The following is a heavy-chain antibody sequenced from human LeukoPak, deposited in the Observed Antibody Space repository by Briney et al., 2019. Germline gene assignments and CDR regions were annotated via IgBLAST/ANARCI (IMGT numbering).Heavy chain of an antibody. Sequence: GRSLRLYCAASGFRFDAMHWVRQGPGKGLEWVSGISSTSGTMDYADSVKGRFTISRDNAKNSLYLQMSSLRAEDTAFYYCVRGTTVTTMGWLDHWGQGTLVTVSS. CDR3: VRGTTVTTMGWLDH. CDR1: GFRFDA. D-gene: IGHD4-17*01. CDR2: ISSTSGTM. V-gene: IGHV3-9*01. J-gene: IGHJ5*02.